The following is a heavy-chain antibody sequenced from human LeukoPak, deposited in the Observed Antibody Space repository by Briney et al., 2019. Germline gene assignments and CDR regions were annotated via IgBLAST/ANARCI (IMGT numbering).Heavy chain of an antibody. CDR2: IYPTGST. Sequence: SETLSLTCTVSGGSINGYYWSWIRQPAGKGLEWIGRIYPTGSTNYNPSLKSRVTISVDTSKNQFSLKLSSVTAADTAVYYCARLYYDSSGYYSAASNYYYYYGMDVWGQGTTVTVSS. D-gene: IGHD3-22*01. CDR1: GGSINGYY. J-gene: IGHJ6*02. V-gene: IGHV4-4*07. CDR3: ARLYYDSSGYYSAASNYYYYYGMDV.